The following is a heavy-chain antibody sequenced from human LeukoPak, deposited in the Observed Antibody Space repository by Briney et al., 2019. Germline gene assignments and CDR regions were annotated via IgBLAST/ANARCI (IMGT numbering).Heavy chain of an antibody. Sequence: ETLSLTCTVSGGSISSSSYYWGWIRQPPMKGLAWIGSISHTGITYYNPSLKSRLSFSVDTSKNQFSLRLTSVTAADTAVYYCARQTGSGLFILPGGQGTLVTVSS. J-gene: IGHJ4*02. CDR3: ARQTGSGLFILP. D-gene: IGHD3/OR15-3a*01. CDR1: GGSISSSSYY. V-gene: IGHV4-39*01. CDR2: ISHTGIT.